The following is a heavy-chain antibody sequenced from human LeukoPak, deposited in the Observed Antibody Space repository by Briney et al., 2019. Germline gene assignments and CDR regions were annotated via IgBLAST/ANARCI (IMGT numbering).Heavy chain of an antibody. CDR2: ISGNGGTT. Sequence: GGSLRLSCAASGFTFSSYAMTWVRQAPGRGLEWVSAISGNGGTTYYADSVKGRFTISRDNSKNTLYLQMNSLRAEDTAVYYCARDNAGLVKHLDAFDLWGQGTMVTVAS. CDR1: GFTFSSYA. D-gene: IGHD1-26*01. J-gene: IGHJ3*01. CDR3: ARDNAGLVKHLDAFDL. V-gene: IGHV3-23*01.